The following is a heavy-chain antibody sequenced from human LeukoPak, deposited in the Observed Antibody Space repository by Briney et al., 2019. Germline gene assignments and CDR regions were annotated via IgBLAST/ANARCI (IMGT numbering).Heavy chain of an antibody. Sequence: ASVKVSCKASGYTFTSYDINWVRQATGQGLEWMGWMNPNSGNTGYAQKFQGRVTMTRNTSISTAYMELSSLRSEDTAVYYCARWATYYYGSGSWDSFDPWGQGTLVTISS. CDR3: ARWATYYYGSGSWDSFDP. V-gene: IGHV1-8*01. CDR2: MNPNSGNT. CDR1: GYTFTSYD. J-gene: IGHJ5*02. D-gene: IGHD3-10*01.